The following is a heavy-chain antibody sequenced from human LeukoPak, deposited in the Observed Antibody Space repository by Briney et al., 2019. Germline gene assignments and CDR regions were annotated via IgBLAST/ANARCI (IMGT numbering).Heavy chain of an antibody. CDR2: IWYDGSNK. CDR1: GFTFSSYG. Sequence: GRSLRLSCAASGFTFSSYGMHWVRQAPGKGLEWVAVIWYDGSNKYYADSVKGRFTISRDNSKNTLYLQMNSLRAEDTAVYYCAKDVHYYYYMDVWGKGTTVTVSS. CDR3: AKDVHYYYYMDV. J-gene: IGHJ6*03. V-gene: IGHV3-33*06.